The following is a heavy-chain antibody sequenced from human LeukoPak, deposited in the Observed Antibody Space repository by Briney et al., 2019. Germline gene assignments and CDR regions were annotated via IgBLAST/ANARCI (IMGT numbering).Heavy chain of an antibody. CDR3: ARDERQFDY. Sequence: GGSLRLSCAASGFTVSSNYMSWVRQAPGKGLEWVAVIWYDGSNKYYADSVKGRFTISRDNSKNTLYLQMNSLRAEDTAVYYCARDERQFDYWGQGTLVTVSS. V-gene: IGHV3-33*08. CDR1: GFTVSSNY. J-gene: IGHJ4*02. CDR2: IWYDGSNK.